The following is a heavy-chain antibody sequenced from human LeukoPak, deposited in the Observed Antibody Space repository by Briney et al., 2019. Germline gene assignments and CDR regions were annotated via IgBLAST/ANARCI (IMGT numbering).Heavy chain of an antibody. CDR3: VTNPPATVSKKVDPN. D-gene: IGHD4-17*01. CDR1: GGSFSGYY. J-gene: IGHJ4*02. V-gene: IGHV4-34*01. Sequence: SETLSLTCAVYGGSFSGYYWSWIRQPPGEGLEWIGEVNYSGNTNYNPSLKSRVTISTDTSKNQFSLKLSSVTAADTAVYYCVTNPPATVSKKVDPNWGQGTLVTVSS. CDR2: VNYSGNT.